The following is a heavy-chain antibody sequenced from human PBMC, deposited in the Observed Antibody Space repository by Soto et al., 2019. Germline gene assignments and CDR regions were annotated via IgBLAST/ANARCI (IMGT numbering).Heavy chain of an antibody. D-gene: IGHD6-13*01. J-gene: IGHJ4*02. CDR2: IIYSGST. V-gene: IGHV4-59*01. CDR1: GDSISSYY. Sequence: TSETLSLTCTVSGDSISSYYWSWIRQPPGKGLEFIGYIIYSGSTNYNPSLKTRVTMSVDTSKNQFSLKVNSVTAADTAVYYCARVRAAVVVDYWGQGTLVTV. CDR3: ARVRAAVVVDY.